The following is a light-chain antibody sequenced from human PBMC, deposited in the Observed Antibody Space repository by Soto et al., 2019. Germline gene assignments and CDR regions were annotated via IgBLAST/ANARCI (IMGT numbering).Light chain of an antibody. CDR2: GAS. CDR3: QQYGSSPPFT. Sequence: EIVLTQSPGTLSLSPGERATLSCRASQSVSSSYLAWYQQKPGQAPRLLIYGASSRATGISDRFSGSGSGTDFTLTISRLEPEDFAVYYCQQYGSSPPFTFGLGTKVDIK. J-gene: IGKJ3*01. V-gene: IGKV3-20*01. CDR1: QSVSSSY.